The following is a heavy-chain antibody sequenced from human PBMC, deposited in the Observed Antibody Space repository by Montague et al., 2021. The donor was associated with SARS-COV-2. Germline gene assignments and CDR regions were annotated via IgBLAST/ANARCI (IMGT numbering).Heavy chain of an antibody. CDR1: GGSISSYY. CDR3: ARVVYCSSSVCYTPYYMDV. V-gene: IGHV4-59*01. CDR2: IHYSGRT. D-gene: IGHD2-8*01. Sequence: SETLSLTCTVSGGSISSYYWSWIRQPPGKGLEWIAYIHYSGRTKFNPSLKSRVTMSVETSKSQFSLKLSSVTAAETAGYYCARVVYCSSSVCYTPYYMDVWGKGTTVTVSS. J-gene: IGHJ6*03.